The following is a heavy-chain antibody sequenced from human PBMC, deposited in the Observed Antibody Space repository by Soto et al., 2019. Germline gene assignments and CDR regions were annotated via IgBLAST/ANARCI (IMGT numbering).Heavy chain of an antibody. J-gene: IGHJ6*02. V-gene: IGHV4-4*02. CDR1: GGSISSSYW. CDR2: IYHSGST. CDR3: ARVSGSYYYGMDV. Sequence: QVQLQESGPGLVKPSGTLSLTCAVSGGSISSSYWWSWVRQPPGKGLEWIGEIYHSGSTNYNTSLKSRVTISVDTSKTQFSLKVTSVTAAATAVYYCARVSGSYYYGMDVWGQGTTVTVSS.